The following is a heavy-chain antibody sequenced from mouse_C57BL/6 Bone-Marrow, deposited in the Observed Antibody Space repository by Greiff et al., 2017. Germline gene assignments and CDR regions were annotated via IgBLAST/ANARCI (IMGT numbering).Heavy chain of an antibody. D-gene: IGHD3-3*01. CDR2: ISSGGSYT. CDR3: ARHVLRGYFDV. J-gene: IGHJ1*03. CDR1: GFTFSSYG. Sequence: EVKVVESGGDLVKPGGSLKLSCAASGFTFSSYGMSWVRQTPDKRLEWVATISSGGSYTYYPDSVKGRFTISRDNDKNTLYLQMSSLKSEDTAMYYCARHVLRGYFDVWGTGTTVTVSS. V-gene: IGHV5-6*01.